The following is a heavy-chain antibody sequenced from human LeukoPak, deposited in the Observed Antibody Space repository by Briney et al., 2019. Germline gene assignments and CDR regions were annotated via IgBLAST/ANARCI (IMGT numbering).Heavy chain of an antibody. J-gene: IGHJ3*02. D-gene: IGHD3-10*01. CDR2: INHSGST. V-gene: IGHV4-38-2*02. CDR3: ARGFKIMVRGHWAFDI. CDR1: GYSISSGYY. Sequence: SETLSLTCTVSGYSISSGYYWGWMRQSPGKGLEWIGEINHSGSTNYNPSLKSRVTISVDTSKNQFSLKLSSVTAADTAVYYCARGFKIMVRGHWAFDIWGQGTMVTVSS.